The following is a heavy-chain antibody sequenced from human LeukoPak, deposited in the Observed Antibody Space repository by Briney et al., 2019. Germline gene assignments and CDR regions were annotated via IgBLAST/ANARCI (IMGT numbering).Heavy chain of an antibody. CDR3: ARDCSTSCYTRSYAFDI. CDR2: INPNSGGT. J-gene: IGHJ3*02. V-gene: IGHV1-2*02. Sequence: GASVKLSCKASGYTFTGYYMHWERQAPGQGLEWMGWINPNSGGTNYAEKFQGRVNMTRDTSISTAYMELSRLRSDDTAVYYCARDCSTSCYTRSYAFDIWGQGTMVTVSS. D-gene: IGHD2-2*02. CDR1: GYTFTGYY.